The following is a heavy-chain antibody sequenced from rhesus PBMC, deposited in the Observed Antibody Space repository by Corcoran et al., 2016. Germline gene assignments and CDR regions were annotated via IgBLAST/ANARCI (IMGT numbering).Heavy chain of an antibody. J-gene: IGHJ4*01. Sequence: EVQLVESGGGLVQPGGSLRLSCAASGFTFSSYGMSWVRQAPGKGLEWVSSISSASSYIYYADSVKGRFTISRDNAKNSLSLQMNSLRAEDTAVYYCTSVTIWTGFDYWGQGVLVTVSS. V-gene: IGHV3S16*01. CDR1: GFTFSSYG. CDR3: TSVTIWTGFDY. D-gene: IGHD3-3*01. CDR2: ISSASSYI.